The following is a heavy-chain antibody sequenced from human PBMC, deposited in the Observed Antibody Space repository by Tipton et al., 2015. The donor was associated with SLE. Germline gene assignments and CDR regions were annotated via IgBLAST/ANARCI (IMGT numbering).Heavy chain of an antibody. V-gene: IGHV1-2*06. CDR3: ASRYYGSGSYYKGVYDCDGRDV. D-gene: IGHD3-10*01. Sequence: QSGAEVKKPGASVKVSCKASGYTFTGYYMHWVRQAPGQGLEWMGRINPNSGGTNYAQKFQGRVTMTRDTSINTAYMELRSLRSDDTAVYYCASRYYGSGSYYKGVYDCDGRDVWGQESTVTVSS. CDR2: INPNSGGT. J-gene: IGHJ6*02. CDR1: GYTFTGYY.